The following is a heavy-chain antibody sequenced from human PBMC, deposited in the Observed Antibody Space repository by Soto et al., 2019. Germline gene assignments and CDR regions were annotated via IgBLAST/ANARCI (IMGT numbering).Heavy chain of an antibody. CDR2: SKSKTDGGTA. V-gene: IGHV3-15*01. J-gene: IGHJ4*02. D-gene: IGHD2-15*01. CDR1: GFTFSNSW. CDR3: TTDHSGGSCHFAY. Sequence: EVQLVESGGGLVKPGGSLRLSCAASGFTFSNSWMSWVRQAPGKGLELVGRSKSKTDGGTADYAAPVKGRFTISKDDSKNTLYLQMNSLQTEETAVYYSTTDHSGGSCHFAYWGQGTLVTVSS.